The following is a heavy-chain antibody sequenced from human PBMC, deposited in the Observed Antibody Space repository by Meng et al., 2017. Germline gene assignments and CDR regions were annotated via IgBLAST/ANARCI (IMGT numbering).Heavy chain of an antibody. CDR3: ARDRGGYSYGFLYYFDY. CDR1: GGSISSYY. J-gene: IGHJ4*02. V-gene: IGHV4-59*01. CDR2: IYYSGST. Sequence: SETLSLTCTVSGGSISSYYWSWIRQPPGKGLEWIGYIYYSGSTNYNPSLKSRVTISVDTSKNQFSLKLSSVTAADTAVYYCARDRGGYSYGFLYYFDYWGQGTRVTVSS. D-gene: IGHD5-18*01.